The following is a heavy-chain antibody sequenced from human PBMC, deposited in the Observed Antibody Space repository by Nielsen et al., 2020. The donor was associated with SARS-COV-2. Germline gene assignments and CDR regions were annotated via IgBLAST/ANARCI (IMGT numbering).Heavy chain of an antibody. CDR1: GFTFSSYG. J-gene: IGHJ6*02. Sequence: GGSLRLSCAASGFTFSSYGMHWVRQAPGKGLEWVAVISYDGSNKYYADSVKGRFTISRDNSKNTLYLQMNSLRAEDTAVYYCAKDQQWYSGGWYLGHYGMDVWGQGTTVTVSS. CDR3: AKDQQWYSGGWYLGHYGMDV. D-gene: IGHD6-19*01. CDR2: ISYDGSNK. V-gene: IGHV3-30*18.